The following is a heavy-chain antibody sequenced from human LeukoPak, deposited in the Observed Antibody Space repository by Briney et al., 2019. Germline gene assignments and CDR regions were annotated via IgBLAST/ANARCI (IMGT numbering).Heavy chain of an antibody. CDR1: GYTFTGYY. CDR2: INPNTGGT. V-gene: IGHV1-2*02. J-gene: IGHJ4*02. D-gene: IGHD2-15*01. Sequence: ASVKVSCKASGYTFTGYYMHWVRQAPGQGLEWMGWINPNTGGTNYAQKFQGRVTVTRDTSIGTAYMELSRLRSDDTAVYYCARDPCSGGSCYDYYFDYWGQGTLVTVSS. CDR3: ARDPCSGGSCYDYYFDY.